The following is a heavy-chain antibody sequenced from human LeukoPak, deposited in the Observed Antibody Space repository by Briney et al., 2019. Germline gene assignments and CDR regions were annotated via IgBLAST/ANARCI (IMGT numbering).Heavy chain of an antibody. CDR1: GYTFTGYY. D-gene: IGHD3-10*01. CDR2: INPNSGGT. CDR3: ARSYYYGSGSIYYYYMDV. V-gene: IGHV1-2*02. Sequence: ASVKVSCKASGYTFTGYYMHWVRQAPGQGLEWMGWINPNSGGTNYAQKFQGRVTMTRDTSISTAYMELSRLRSDDTAVYYRARSYYYGSGSIYYYYMDVWGKGTTVAVSS. J-gene: IGHJ6*03.